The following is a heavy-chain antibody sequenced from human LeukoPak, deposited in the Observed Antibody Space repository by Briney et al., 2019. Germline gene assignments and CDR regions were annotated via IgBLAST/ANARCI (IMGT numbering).Heavy chain of an antibody. CDR3: AGDSGCACYI. V-gene: IGHV1-18*01. CDR2: ISAYNGNT. D-gene: IGHD1-26*01. Sequence: GASVTVSCKVSGYTFSSYGITGVRQAPCQGVEWMGWISAYNGNTDYAHKLQGRVTMTPDTPTRTDSIEARGLRHDGTAVYYCAGDSGCACYIWGQGTMVIVSS. J-gene: IGHJ3*02. CDR1: GYTFSSYG.